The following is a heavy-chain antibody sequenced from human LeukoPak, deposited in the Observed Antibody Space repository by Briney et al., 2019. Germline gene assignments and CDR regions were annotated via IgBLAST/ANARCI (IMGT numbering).Heavy chain of an antibody. CDR3: ARDGDYDYTWGSYRFED. CDR2: INQDGTKR. V-gene: IGHV3-7*03. Sequence: SGGSLRLSCAASGFTFSGYWMNWVRQAPGKGLEWVANINQDGTKRNYLDSVRGRFTTSRDNAENSVYLQMNRLRAEDTAVYYCARDGDYDYTWGSYRFEDWGQGILVTVSS. J-gene: IGHJ4*02. D-gene: IGHD3-16*02. CDR1: GFTFSGYW.